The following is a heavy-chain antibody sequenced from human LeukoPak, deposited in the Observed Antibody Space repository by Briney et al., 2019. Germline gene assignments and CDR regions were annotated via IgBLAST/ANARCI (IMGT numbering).Heavy chain of an antibody. CDR1: GYTFTGYY. CDR2: INPNSGDT. V-gene: IGHV1-2*02. CDR3: ARGETEETGTRPDAFDI. D-gene: IGHD6-13*01. J-gene: IGHJ3*02. Sequence: ASVKVSCKAPGYTFTGYYMHWVRQAPGQGLEWMGWINPNSGDTKYAQKFQGRVTMTRDTSISTAYMELTRLRADDAAVYYCARGETEETGTRPDAFDIWGQGTMVTVSS.